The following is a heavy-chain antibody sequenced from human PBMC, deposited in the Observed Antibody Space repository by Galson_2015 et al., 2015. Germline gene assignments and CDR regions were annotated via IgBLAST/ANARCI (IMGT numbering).Heavy chain of an antibody. V-gene: IGHV7-4-1*02. Sequence: SVKVSCKASGYTFTSYAMNWVRQAPGQGLEWMGRINTNTGNPTYAQGFTGRFVFSLDTSVSTAYLQISSLKAEDTAVYYCARAGALHESNEEDYWGQGTLVAVSS. CDR3: ARAGALHESNEEDY. CDR1: GYTFTSYA. CDR2: INTNTGNP. J-gene: IGHJ4*02. D-gene: IGHD3-10*01.